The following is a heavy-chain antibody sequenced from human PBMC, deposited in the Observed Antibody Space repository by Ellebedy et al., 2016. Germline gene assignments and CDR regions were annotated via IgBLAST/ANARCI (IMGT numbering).Heavy chain of an antibody. CDR3: ARGDYGDYADY. D-gene: IGHD4-17*01. V-gene: IGHV4-34*01. CDR1: GGSFSGYY. Sequence: SETLSLTXAVYGGSFSGYYWSWIRQPPGKGLEWIGEINHSGSTNYNPSLKSRVTISVDTSKNQFSLKLSSVTAADTAVYYCARGDYGDYADYWGQGTLVTVSS. J-gene: IGHJ4*02. CDR2: INHSGST.